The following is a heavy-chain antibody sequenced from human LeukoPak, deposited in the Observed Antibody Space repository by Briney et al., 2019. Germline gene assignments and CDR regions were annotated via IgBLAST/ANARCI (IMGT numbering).Heavy chain of an antibody. Sequence: PGGSLRLSCAASGFTFSSYGMHWVRQAPGKGLEWVAFIRYDGSNKYYADSVKGRFTISRDNSKNTLFLQMNSLRVEDTAVYYCAREYIVPGYYYYYGMDVWGQGTTVTVSS. V-gene: IGHV3-30*02. D-gene: IGHD5-12*01. CDR1: GFTFSSYG. J-gene: IGHJ6*02. CDR2: IRYDGSNK. CDR3: AREYIVPGYYYYYGMDV.